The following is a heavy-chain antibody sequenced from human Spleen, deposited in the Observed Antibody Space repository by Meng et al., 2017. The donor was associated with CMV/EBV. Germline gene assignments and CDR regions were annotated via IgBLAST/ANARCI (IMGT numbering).Heavy chain of an antibody. J-gene: IGHJ4*02. D-gene: IGHD2/OR15-2a*01. Sequence: CTFSGGSVSSGSYHWNWIRQPPGKGLEWIGQTIYGGSTNYNPSLKSRLTISVDTSKNQFSLNLNSVTAADTAVYYCAGLIVGNGGRGHWGQGTLVTVSS. CDR2: TIYGGST. CDR3: AGLIVGNGGRGH. CDR1: GGSVSSGSYH. V-gene: IGHV4-61*01.